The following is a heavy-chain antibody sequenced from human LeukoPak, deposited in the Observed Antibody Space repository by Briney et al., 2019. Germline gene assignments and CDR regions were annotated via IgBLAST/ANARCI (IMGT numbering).Heavy chain of an antibody. CDR2: VRNKPNGYTT. CDR3: TRVRHGDYFDY. J-gene: IGHJ4*02. CDR1: GFSISDHY. D-gene: IGHD4-17*01. V-gene: IGHV3-72*01. Sequence: GGSLRLSCAASGFSISDHYMDWVRQAPGKGLEWVGRVRNKPNGYTTDYGTSVKGRFTISRDDSKNSLYPQMNSLTSEDTAVYYCTRVRHGDYFDYWGQGTLVSVSS.